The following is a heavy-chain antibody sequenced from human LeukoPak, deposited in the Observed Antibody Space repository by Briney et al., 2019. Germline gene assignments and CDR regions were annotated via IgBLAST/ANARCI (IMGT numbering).Heavy chain of an antibody. J-gene: IGHJ3*02. CDR1: DDSFSSHY. D-gene: IGHD4-17*01. CDR3: ARDLVTVTKGFDI. CDR2: ISYIGST. V-gene: IGHV4-59*11. Sequence: SETLSLTCAVSDDSFSSHYWTWIRQPPGKGLEWIGYISYIGSTNYNPSLKSRVTISIDTSKNQFSLKLSSVTTADTAVYYCARDLVTVTKGFDIWGQGTMVSVSS.